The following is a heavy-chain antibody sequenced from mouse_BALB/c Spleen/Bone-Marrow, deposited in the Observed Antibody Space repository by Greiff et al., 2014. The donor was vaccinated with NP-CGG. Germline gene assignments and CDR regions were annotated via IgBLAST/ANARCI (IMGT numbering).Heavy chain of an antibody. CDR2: ISTYYGDA. V-gene: IGHV1S137*01. J-gene: IGHJ2*01. Sequence: QVQLQQSGAELVRPGVSVKISCKGSGYTFTDYAVHWVKQSHAKSLEWIGVISTYYGDATYNQKFKGKATMTADKSSSTAYMELARLTSEDSAIYYCARDLDYWGQGTTLTVSS. CDR1: GYTFTDYA. CDR3: ARDLDY.